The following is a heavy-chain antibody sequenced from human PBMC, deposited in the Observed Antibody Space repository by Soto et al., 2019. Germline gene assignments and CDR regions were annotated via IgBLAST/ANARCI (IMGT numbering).Heavy chain of an antibody. CDR1: GFSFSDSW. CDR2: IKEDGSEK. CDR3: ASLGRHG. D-gene: IGHD3-16*01. V-gene: IGHV3-7*01. Sequence: GGSLRLSCAASGFSFSDSWMDWVRQAPGKGPEWVANIKEDGSEKNYVDSVKGRFTISRDNAKNSLYLQMNSLRAEDTAVYYCASLGRHGWGQGTTVTVSS. J-gene: IGHJ6*02.